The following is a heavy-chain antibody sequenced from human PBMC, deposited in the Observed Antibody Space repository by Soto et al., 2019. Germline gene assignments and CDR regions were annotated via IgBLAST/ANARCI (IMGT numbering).Heavy chain of an antibody. Sequence: EVQLVESGGGLVKPGGSLRLSGAGSGFTFSNAWMSWVRRAPGKGLVWGGGIKGDAYGGAIDYDAPVKARFTISRDDSKNTLFQQMNKLRAKDTAVYSCTTAKGRLEPPTNDFSGQGTPVIVSS. V-gene: IGHV3-15*01. CDR2: IKGDAYGGAI. CDR1: GFTFSNAW. CDR3: TTAKGRLEPPTNDF. D-gene: IGHD4-17*01. J-gene: IGHJ4*02.